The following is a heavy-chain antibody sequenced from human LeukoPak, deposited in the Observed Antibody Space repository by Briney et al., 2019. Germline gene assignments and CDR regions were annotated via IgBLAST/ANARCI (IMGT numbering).Heavy chain of an antibody. CDR1: GDSISSNNYY. Sequence: SETLSLTCTVSGDSISSNNYYWGWIRQPPGKGLEWIGSIYYSGSTYYNPSLKSRVTISVDTSKNQFSLKLSSVTAADTAVYYCARGYYYGSGSYDYWGQGTLVTVSS. D-gene: IGHD3-10*01. V-gene: IGHV4-39*07. CDR3: ARGYYYGSGSYDY. CDR2: IYYSGST. J-gene: IGHJ4*02.